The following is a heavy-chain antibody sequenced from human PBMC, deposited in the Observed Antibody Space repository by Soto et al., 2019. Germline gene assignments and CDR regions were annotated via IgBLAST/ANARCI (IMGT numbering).Heavy chain of an antibody. CDR2: INAGNGNT. V-gene: IGHV1-3*01. CDR3: ARLPSSGWPYYFDY. D-gene: IGHD6-19*01. CDR1: GCTFTSYA. Sequence: QVQLVQSGAEVKKPGASVKVSCKASGCTFTSYAMHWVRQAPGQRLEWMGWINAGNGNTKYSQKFQGRVTITRDTSASTAYMELSSLRSEDTAVYYCARLPSSGWPYYFDYWGQGTLVTVSS. J-gene: IGHJ4*02.